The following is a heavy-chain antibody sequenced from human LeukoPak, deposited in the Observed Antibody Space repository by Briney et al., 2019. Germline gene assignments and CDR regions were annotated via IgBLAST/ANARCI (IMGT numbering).Heavy chain of an antibody. Sequence: ASVKVSCKASGYTFTGYYIHWVRQAPGQGLEWMGWINPNSGDTNYAQKFQGRVTMTRDTSISTTYMELSRLRSDDTAVYYCARDVCSGGSCYSNYWGQGTLVTFSS. CDR2: INPNSGDT. J-gene: IGHJ4*02. V-gene: IGHV1-2*02. CDR1: GYTFTGYY. D-gene: IGHD2-15*01. CDR3: ARDVCSGGSCYSNY.